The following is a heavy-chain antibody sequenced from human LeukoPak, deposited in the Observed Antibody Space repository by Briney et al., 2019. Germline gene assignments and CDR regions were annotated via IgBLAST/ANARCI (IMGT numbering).Heavy chain of an antibody. V-gene: IGHV1-2*06. CDR3: ARPAYDSSGYSSDY. D-gene: IGHD3-22*01. J-gene: IGHJ4*02. CDR1: GYTFTGYY. CDR2: INPNSGGT. Sequence: GASVKVSCKASGYTFTGYYMHWVRQAPGQRLEWMGRINPNSGGTNYAQKFQGRVTMTRDTSISTAYMELSRLRSDDTAAYYCARPAYDSSGYSSDYWGQGTLVTVSS.